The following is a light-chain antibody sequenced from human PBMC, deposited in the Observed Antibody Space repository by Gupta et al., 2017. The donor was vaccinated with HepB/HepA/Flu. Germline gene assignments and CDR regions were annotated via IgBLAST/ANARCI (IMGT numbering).Light chain of an antibody. Sequence: SYVLTQPPSVSVAPGQTASMTCGGNNIGTKSVHWYQQKPGPAPVLVVFDTSDRPSGIPERFSGSTSGNTATLTISRVEAGDEADYYCQVWDNNSDHPYVFGTGTKVAVL. V-gene: IGLV3-21*02. CDR2: DTS. CDR3: QVWDNNSDHPYV. CDR1: NIGTKS. J-gene: IGLJ1*01.